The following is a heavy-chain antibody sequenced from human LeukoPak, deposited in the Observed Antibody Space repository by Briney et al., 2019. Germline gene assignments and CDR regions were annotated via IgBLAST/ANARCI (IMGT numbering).Heavy chain of an antibody. V-gene: IGHV3-43*01. CDR2: ISWDGGST. CDR1: GFTFDDYT. D-gene: IGHD3-10*01. Sequence: PGGSLRLSCAASGFTFDDYTMHWVRHAPGKGLEWVSLISWDGGSTYYADSVKGRFTISRDNSKNSLYLQMNSLRTEDTALYYCAKVSTSGSTLQEFDYWGQGTLVTVSS. J-gene: IGHJ4*02. CDR3: AKVSTSGSTLQEFDY.